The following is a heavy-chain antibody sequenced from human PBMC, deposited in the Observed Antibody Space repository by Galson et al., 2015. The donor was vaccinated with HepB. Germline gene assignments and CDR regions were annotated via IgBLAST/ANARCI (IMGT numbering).Heavy chain of an antibody. Sequence: SVKVSCKASGYTFTSYGISWVRQAPGQGLEWMGWISAYNGNTNYAQKLQGRVTMTTDTSTSTAYTELRSLRSDDTAVYYCARVGIIFGRGNWFDPWGQGTLVTVSS. CDR3: ARVGIIFGRGNWFDP. V-gene: IGHV1-18*01. CDR2: ISAYNGNT. J-gene: IGHJ5*02. CDR1: GYTFTSYG. D-gene: IGHD3-3*01.